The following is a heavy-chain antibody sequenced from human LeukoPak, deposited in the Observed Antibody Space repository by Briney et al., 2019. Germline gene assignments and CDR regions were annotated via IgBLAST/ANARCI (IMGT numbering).Heavy chain of an antibody. CDR3: ARRYFDWLSGNYYYYMDV. D-gene: IGHD3-9*01. CDR2: IYYSGRT. Sequence: SETLSLTCTVSGGSISSYYWSWIRQPPGKGLGWIGYIYYSGRTNYNPSLKSRVNISVDTSKNQFSLKLSSVTAADTAVYYCARRYFDWLSGNYYYYMDVWGKGTTVTVSS. J-gene: IGHJ6*03. V-gene: IGHV4-59*01. CDR1: GGSISSYY.